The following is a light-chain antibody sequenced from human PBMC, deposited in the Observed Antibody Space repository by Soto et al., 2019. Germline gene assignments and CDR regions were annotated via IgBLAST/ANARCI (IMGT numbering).Light chain of an antibody. CDR1: HGVTGA. V-gene: IGKV3-11*01. CDR3: QQRSNWPFI. Sequence: IVLTQSPATRSLSPGERATLSCKACHGVTGAFAWFQQKPGQAPRLLVYGASNRAIGIPARFSGSGFGTDFTLTIISLEPEDFAVYYCQQRSNWPFIFGQGTRLEIK. J-gene: IGKJ5*01. CDR2: GAS.